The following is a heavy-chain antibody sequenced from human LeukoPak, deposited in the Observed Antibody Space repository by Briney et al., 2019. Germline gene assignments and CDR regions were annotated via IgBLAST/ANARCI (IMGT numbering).Heavy chain of an antibody. CDR2: FYTSGTT. Sequence: SETLSLTCTVSGDSISSGHYFWSWIRQPAGKGLEWNGRFYTSGTTDYKPTLKSRVTMSVDTSKNLFSLKLTSVTAADTAVYYCARAASRSNTWFDPWGQGALVTVSS. CDR3: ARAASRSNTWFDP. V-gene: IGHV4-61*02. D-gene: IGHD2-15*01. J-gene: IGHJ5*02. CDR1: GDSISSGHYF.